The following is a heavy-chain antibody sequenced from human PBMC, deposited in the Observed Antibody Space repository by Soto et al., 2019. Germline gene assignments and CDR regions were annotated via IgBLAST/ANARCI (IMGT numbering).Heavy chain of an antibody. D-gene: IGHD3-22*01. J-gene: IGHJ5*02. V-gene: IGHV4-38-2*02. CDR3: ARDSSGYYWFDP. CDR2: IYHSGTT. Sequence: SETLSLTCAVSGFSISSGYFWGWIRQPPGKGPEWLGSIYHSGTTYYNPSVKGRVTISVDTSMNQFSLKMSSVTAADTAVYYRARDSSGYYWFDPWGQGTLVTVSS. CDR1: GFSISSGYF.